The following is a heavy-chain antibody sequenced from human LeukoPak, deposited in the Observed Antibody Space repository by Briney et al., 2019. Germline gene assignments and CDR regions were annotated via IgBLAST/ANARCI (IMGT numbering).Heavy chain of an antibody. D-gene: IGHD6-19*01. Sequence: GGPLGLSCAASGFPFSSYGMHWVRQPPGKGLEWVARLVYDARSDYANSVKGRFSISRDDSKNTLFLDMSNLRVEDTALYYCARDLSAAFDFWGQGVLVTVSS. CDR2: LVYDARS. CDR1: GFPFSSYG. CDR3: ARDLSAAFDF. V-gene: IGHV3-33*01. J-gene: IGHJ4*02.